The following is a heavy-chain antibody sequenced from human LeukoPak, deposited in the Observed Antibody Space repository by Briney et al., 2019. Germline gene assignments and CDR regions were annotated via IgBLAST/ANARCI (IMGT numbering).Heavy chain of an antibody. CDR2: IYHSGST. J-gene: IGHJ4*02. CDR3: ARVVGTSRWVDY. D-gene: IGHD4-23*01. V-gene: IGHV4-38-2*01. Sequence: SETLPLTCAVSGYSISSGYYWGWIRQPPGKGLEWIGNIYHSGSTYYNPSLKSRVTISVDTSKNQFSLKLSSVTAADTAVYYCARVVGTSRWVDYWGQGTLVTVSS. CDR1: GYSISSGYY.